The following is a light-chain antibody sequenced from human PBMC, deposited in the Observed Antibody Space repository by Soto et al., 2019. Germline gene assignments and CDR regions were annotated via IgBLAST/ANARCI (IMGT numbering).Light chain of an antibody. Sequence: EIVLTQSPATLSLSPGERATLSCRASQSVSSYLAWYQQKPGQAPRLLIYDASNRATGIPARFSGSGSGTDVTLTICSLEPEDFAVYYCQQRSNWPPIFTFGPGTKVDIK. CDR2: DAS. CDR1: QSVSSY. CDR3: QQRSNWPPIFT. V-gene: IGKV3-11*01. J-gene: IGKJ3*01.